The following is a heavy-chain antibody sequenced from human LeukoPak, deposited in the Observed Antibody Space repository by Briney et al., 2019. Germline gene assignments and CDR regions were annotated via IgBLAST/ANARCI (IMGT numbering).Heavy chain of an antibody. D-gene: IGHD4-23*01. J-gene: IGHJ4*02. CDR3: ARLEYGGKHYYFDY. CDR2: IYYSGST. CDR1: GCSISSSSYY. Sequence: PSETLSLTCTVSGCSISSSSYYWVWIRQPPGKGLEWTGSIYYSGSTYYNPSLKSRVTISVDTSKNQFSLKLSSVTAADTAVYYCARLEYGGKHYYFDYWGQGTLVTLSS. V-gene: IGHV4-39*01.